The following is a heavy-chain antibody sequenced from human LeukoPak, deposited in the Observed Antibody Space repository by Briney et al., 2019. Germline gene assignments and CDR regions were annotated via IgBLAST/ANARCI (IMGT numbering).Heavy chain of an antibody. D-gene: IGHD6-6*01. CDR1: GGSISSYTHY. CDR2: VYYTGGT. J-gene: IGHJ5*02. Sequence: SELSLTCTVSGGSISSYTHYWGWIRQPPGKGLEWIATVYYTGGTYYNPSLKSRVTISIDTSRNHFSLKLTSVIAADTAMYYCGSKSSPSPRFHPRGQGTLVTVSS. V-gene: IGHV4-39*02. CDR3: GSKSSPSPRFHP.